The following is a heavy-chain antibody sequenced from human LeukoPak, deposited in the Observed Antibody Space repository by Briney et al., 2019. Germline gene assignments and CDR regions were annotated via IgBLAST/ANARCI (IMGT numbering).Heavy chain of an antibody. V-gene: IGHV3-23*01. CDR2: ISDSGGST. Sequence: PGGSLRLSCAVSGITLSNYGMSWVRQAPGKGLEWVAGISDSGGSTNYADSVKGRFTISRDNPKNTLYLRMNSLRAEDTAVYFCAKRGIVIRAVIIVGFHKEAYYFDYWGQGALVTVSS. CDR1: GITLSNYG. J-gene: IGHJ4*02. CDR3: AKRGIVIRAVIIVGFHKEAYYFDY. D-gene: IGHD3-10*01.